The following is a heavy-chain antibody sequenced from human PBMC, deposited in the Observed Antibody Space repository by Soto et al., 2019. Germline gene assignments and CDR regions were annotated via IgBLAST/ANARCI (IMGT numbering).Heavy chain of an antibody. D-gene: IGHD1-26*01. V-gene: IGHV4-59*01. J-gene: IGHJ6*02. CDR3: ARVCGSYLLGYYGMDV. CDR1: GGSISSYY. CDR2: IYYSGST. Sequence: SETLSLTCTVSGGSISSYYWSWIRQPPGKGLEWIGYIYYSGSTNYNPSLKSRVTISVDTSKNQFSLKLSSVTAADTAVYYCARVCGSYLLGYYGMDVWGQGTTVTVSS.